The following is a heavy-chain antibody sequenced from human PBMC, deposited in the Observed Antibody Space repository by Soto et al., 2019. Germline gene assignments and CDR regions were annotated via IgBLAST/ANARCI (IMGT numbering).Heavy chain of an antibody. J-gene: IGHJ4*02. V-gene: IGHV1-2*04. Sequence: ASVKVSCKASGYTFTGYYMHWVRQAPGQGLEWMGWINPNSGGTNYAQKFQGWVTMTRDTSISTAYMELSRLRSDDTAVYYCARGKMQLLWFGETFLYYFDYWGQGTLVTVSS. CDR2: INPNSGGT. D-gene: IGHD3-10*01. CDR1: GYTFTGYY. CDR3: ARGKMQLLWFGETFLYYFDY.